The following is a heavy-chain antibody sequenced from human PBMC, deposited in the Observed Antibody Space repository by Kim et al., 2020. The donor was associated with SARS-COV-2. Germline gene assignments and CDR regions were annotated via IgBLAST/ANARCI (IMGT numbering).Heavy chain of an antibody. CDR3: ATRTGPNTDLNPFDY. CDR1: GYTLTELS. J-gene: IGHJ4*02. V-gene: IGHV1-24*01. Sequence: ASVKVSCKVSGYTLTELSMHWVRQAPGKGLEWMGGFDPEDGETIYAQKFQGRVTMTEDTSTDTAYMELSSLRSEDTAVYYCATRTGPNTDLNPFDYWGQGTLVTVSS. CDR2: FDPEDGET. D-gene: IGHD5-18*01.